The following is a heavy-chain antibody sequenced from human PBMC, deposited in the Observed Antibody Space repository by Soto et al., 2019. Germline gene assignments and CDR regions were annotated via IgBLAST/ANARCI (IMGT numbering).Heavy chain of an antibody. J-gene: IGHJ4*02. D-gene: IGHD3-22*01. CDR1: GFTFSNYA. CDR2: VSGSGGST. CDR3: AKGASFYCDTGAYYGY. Sequence: GGSLRLSCAASGFTFSNYAMSWVRQAPGKGLEWVSAVSGSGGSTYFADSVKGRFTISRDNSKNTLYLQMSSLRAEDTAVYFCAKGASFYCDTGAYYGYWGQGTLVTVSS. V-gene: IGHV3-23*01.